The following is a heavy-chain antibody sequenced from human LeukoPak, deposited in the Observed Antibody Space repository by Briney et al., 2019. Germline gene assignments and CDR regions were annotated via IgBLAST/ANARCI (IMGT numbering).Heavy chain of an antibody. CDR1: GFTFSSYA. CDR2: ISYDGSNK. CDR3: ARAKDCSSTSCYSRFDP. J-gene: IGHJ5*02. V-gene: IGHV3-30*01. D-gene: IGHD2-2*01. Sequence: PGRSLRLSCAASGFTFSSYAMHWVRQAPGKGLEWVAVISYDGSNKYYADSVEGRFTISRDNSKNTLYLQMNSLRAEDTAVYYCARAKDCSSTSCYSRFDPWGQGTLVTVSS.